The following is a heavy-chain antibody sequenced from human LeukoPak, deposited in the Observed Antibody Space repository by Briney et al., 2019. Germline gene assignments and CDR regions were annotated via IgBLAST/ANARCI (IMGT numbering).Heavy chain of an antibody. V-gene: IGHV1-2*02. J-gene: IGHJ4*02. Sequence: ASVKVSCKASGYTFTGYYMHWVRQAPGQGLEWMGWINPNSGGTNYAQKFQGRVTMTRDTSISTAYMELSRLRSDDTAVYYCARIPQETTVVTRRIDYWGQGTLVTVSS. CDR2: INPNSGGT. CDR1: GYTFTGYY. CDR3: ARIPQETTVVTRRIDY. D-gene: IGHD3-22*01.